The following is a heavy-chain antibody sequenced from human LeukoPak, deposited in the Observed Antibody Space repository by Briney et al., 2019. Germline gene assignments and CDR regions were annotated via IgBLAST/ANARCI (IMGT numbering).Heavy chain of an antibody. V-gene: IGHV4-39*02. CDR1: GGSISGGSYY. D-gene: IGHD2-15*01. Sequence: SETLSLTCTVSGGSISGGSYYWGWLRRPPGKGLEWIGSIFSSGSTYYNPSLKSRVTMSVDTSRNHFSLRLTSVTAADTAVYYCARSGATLFAVLDSWGQGTLVTVSP. CDR2: IFSSGST. CDR3: ARSGATLFAVLDS. J-gene: IGHJ4*02.